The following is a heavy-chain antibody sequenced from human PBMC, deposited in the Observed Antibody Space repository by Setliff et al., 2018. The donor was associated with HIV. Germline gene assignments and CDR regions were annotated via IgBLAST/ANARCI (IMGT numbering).Heavy chain of an antibody. CDR1: GYTFTSYP. CDR3: ARNQGDSSGWYTGDY. Sequence: ASVKVSCKASGYTFTSYPMHWVRQAPGQGLEWMGVINTSGGSAGYAEKFRGRVTITRETSTSTVYMDRRNLRAEDTAVYYCARNQGDSSGWYTGDYWGHGTLVTVSS. V-gene: IGHV1-46*01. J-gene: IGHJ4*01. CDR2: INTSGGSA. D-gene: IGHD6-19*01.